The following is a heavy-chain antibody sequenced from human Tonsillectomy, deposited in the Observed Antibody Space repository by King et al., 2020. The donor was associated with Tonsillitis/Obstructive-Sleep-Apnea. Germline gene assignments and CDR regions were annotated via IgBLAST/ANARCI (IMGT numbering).Heavy chain of an antibody. Sequence: VQLVESGGGLVQPGGSLRLSCSASGFIFSSYAMHWVRQAPGKGLEYVSAISSNGGRTYYPDAVKCRFTISRDKSKNTLYLQLSSLRTEDTALYYCVKGTSGEFYYYYMDVWGKGTTVTVSS. CDR3: VKGTSGEFYYYYMDV. CDR2: ISSNGGRT. J-gene: IGHJ6*03. V-gene: IGHV3-64D*06. CDR1: GFIFSSYA. D-gene: IGHD3-10*01.